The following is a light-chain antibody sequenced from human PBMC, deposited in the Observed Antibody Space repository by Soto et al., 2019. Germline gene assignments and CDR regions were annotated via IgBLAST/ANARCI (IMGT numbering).Light chain of an antibody. Sequence: QSVLTQPASVSGSPGQAITISCSGTSSDVGAFNYVSWYQQHPGKAPKLMIYDVSNRPSGVSNRFSGSKSGNTASLTISGLRAEDEADYYCNSYTSNNTYVFGTGP. CDR2: DVS. J-gene: IGLJ1*01. V-gene: IGLV2-14*03. CDR3: NSYTSNNTYV. CDR1: SSDVGAFNY.